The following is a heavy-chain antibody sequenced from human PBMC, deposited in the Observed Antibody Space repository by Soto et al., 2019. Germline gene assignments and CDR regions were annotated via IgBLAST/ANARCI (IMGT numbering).Heavy chain of an antibody. Sequence: QVQLVQSGAEVKKPGASVKVSCKASGYTFTSYGISWVRQAPGQGLEWMGWISPYNGNTTCAQKLQGRVTMTTDTPPRTAYMEMRSLRSDDTAVYYCARDEAAHTFDPWGQGILVTVSS. V-gene: IGHV1-18*01. CDR2: ISPYNGNT. CDR3: ARDEAAHTFDP. CDR1: GYTFTSYG. D-gene: IGHD6-13*01. J-gene: IGHJ5*02.